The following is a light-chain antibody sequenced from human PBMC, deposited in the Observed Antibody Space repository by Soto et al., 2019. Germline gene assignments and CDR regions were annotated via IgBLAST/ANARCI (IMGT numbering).Light chain of an antibody. CDR2: GES. V-gene: IGKV3-15*01. J-gene: IGKJ2*01. CDR3: QQYNNWPPIP. Sequence: ATVSVSKRERATLSCRASQSVSSNLAWYQQKPGQAARLLIYGESTRATGIPARFSGSGSGTEFTLTISSLQSEDSAVYYCQQYNNWPPIPFG. CDR1: QSVSSN.